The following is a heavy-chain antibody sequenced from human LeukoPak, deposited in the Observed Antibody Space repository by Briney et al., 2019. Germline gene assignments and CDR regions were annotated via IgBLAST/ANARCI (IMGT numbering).Heavy chain of an antibody. Sequence: SVKVSCKTSGGTFNSHIFGWVRQAPGQGLEWMGRIIPVIDSALYAQKFQGRVTIGADKSTATAYMELRSLTYEDTALYYCTRVNLRGSNYNWFDPWGQGTQVTVAS. CDR1: GGTFNSHI. V-gene: IGHV1-69*08. CDR2: IIPVIDSA. J-gene: IGHJ5*02. D-gene: IGHD6-13*01. CDR3: TRVNLRGSNYNWFDP.